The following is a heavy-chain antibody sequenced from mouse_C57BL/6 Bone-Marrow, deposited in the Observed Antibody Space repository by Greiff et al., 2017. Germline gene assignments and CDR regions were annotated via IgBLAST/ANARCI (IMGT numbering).Heavy chain of an antibody. J-gene: IGHJ1*03. CDR3: ARRGVVAPWYFDV. D-gene: IGHD1-1*02. V-gene: IGHV5-15*04. CDR1: GFTFSDYG. CDR2: ISNLAYSI. Sequence: EVHLVESGGGLVQPGGSLKLSCAASGFTFSDYGMAWVRQAPRKGPEWVAFISNLAYSIYYADTVTGRFTISRENAKNTLYLEMSSLRSEDTAMYYCARRGVVAPWYFDVWGTGTTVTVSS.